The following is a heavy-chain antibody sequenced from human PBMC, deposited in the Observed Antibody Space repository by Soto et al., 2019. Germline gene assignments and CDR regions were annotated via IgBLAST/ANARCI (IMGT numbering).Heavy chain of an antibody. D-gene: IGHD1-1*01. V-gene: IGHV1-3*01. J-gene: IGHJ4*02. CDR2: INAGNGNT. CDR3: ARVGSPNWSFDY. Sequence: GASVKLSCKASGYTFTSYAMHWVRQAPGQRLEWMGWINAGNGNTKYSQEFQGRVTITRDTSASTAYMELSSLRSEDTAVYYCARVGSPNWSFDYWGQGTLVTVSS. CDR1: GYTFTSYA.